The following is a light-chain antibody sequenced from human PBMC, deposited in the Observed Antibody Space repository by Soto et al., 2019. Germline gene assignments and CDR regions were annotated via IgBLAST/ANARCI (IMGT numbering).Light chain of an antibody. V-gene: IGLV2-14*01. J-gene: IGLJ1*01. Sequence: QSSLTQPASVSGSPGQSITISCTGTSNDIGGYNYVSWLQQHPGEAPKLIIYEVSNRPSGVSNRFSGSKSGNTASLTISGLQAEDEADYYCSSYTSSVYVFGTGTKLTVL. CDR2: EVS. CDR1: SNDIGGYNY. CDR3: SSYTSSVYV.